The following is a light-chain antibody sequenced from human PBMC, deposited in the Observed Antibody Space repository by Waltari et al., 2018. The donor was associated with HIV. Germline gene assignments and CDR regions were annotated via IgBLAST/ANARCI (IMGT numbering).Light chain of an antibody. CDR2: RTN. J-gene: IGLJ1*01. CDR3: AAWDDTLSSYV. CDR1: NSTLGRKD. Sequence: QSVLTQPPSASGTPGQRVTISCSGSNSTLGRKDVYWFQHLPGTAPKLPISRTNQRRAGVPDRCSGSKCGTSASRAISGLRSDDEADYYCAAWDDTLSSYVFGTGTTVTV. V-gene: IGLV1-47*01.